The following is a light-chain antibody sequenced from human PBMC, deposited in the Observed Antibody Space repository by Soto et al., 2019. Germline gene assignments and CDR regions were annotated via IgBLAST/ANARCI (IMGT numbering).Light chain of an antibody. Sequence: QAVVTQPPSASGTPGQRVTISCSGTSSNIGSNPVNWYHQLPGTAPKLLIFANNERPSGVPDRFSGSKSGTSASLAISGLQSEDEADYYCATWDDSLNGWVFGGGTKLTVL. CDR2: ANN. J-gene: IGLJ3*02. CDR1: SSNIGSNP. CDR3: ATWDDSLNGWV. V-gene: IGLV1-44*01.